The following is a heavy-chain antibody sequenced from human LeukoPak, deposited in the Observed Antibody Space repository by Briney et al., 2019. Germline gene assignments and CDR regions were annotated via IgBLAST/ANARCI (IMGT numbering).Heavy chain of an antibody. D-gene: IGHD6-13*01. CDR1: GGSFSGYY. CDR2: INHSGST. CDR3: ARLRAAAGIIPKWFYYYYYMDV. V-gene: IGHV4-34*01. Sequence: SETLSLTCAVYGGSFSGYYWSWIRQPPGKGLEWIGEINHSGSTNYNPSLKSRVTISVDTSKNQFSLKLSPVTAADTAVYYCARLRAAAGIIPKWFYYYYYMDVWGKGTTVTISS. J-gene: IGHJ6*03.